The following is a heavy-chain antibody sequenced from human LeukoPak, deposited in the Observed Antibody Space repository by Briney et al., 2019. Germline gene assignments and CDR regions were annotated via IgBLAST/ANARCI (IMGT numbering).Heavy chain of an antibody. CDR3: ARHWGYSGYVLGYYGMDV. CDR1: GGSISSSSYY. V-gene: IGHV4-61*05. Sequence: PSETLSLTCTVSGGSISSSSYYWSWIRQPPGKGLEWIGYIYYSGSTNYNPSLKSRVTISVDTSKNQFSLKLSSVTAADTAVYYCARHWGYSGYVLGYYGMDVWGQGTTVTVSS. J-gene: IGHJ6*02. D-gene: IGHD5-12*01. CDR2: IYYSGST.